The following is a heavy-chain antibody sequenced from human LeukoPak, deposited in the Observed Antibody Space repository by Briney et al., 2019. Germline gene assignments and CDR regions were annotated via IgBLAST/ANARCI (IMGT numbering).Heavy chain of an antibody. CDR3: ARDRYDFWSGSNDAFDI. D-gene: IGHD3-3*01. Sequence: PGRSLRLSCAASGFTFSSYSMNWVRQAPGKGLEWVSYISSSSSTIYYADSVKGRFTISRDNAKNSLYLQMNSLRAEDTAVYYCARDRYDFWSGSNDAFDIWGQGTMVTVSS. CDR2: ISSSSSTI. CDR1: GFTFSSYS. V-gene: IGHV3-48*01. J-gene: IGHJ3*02.